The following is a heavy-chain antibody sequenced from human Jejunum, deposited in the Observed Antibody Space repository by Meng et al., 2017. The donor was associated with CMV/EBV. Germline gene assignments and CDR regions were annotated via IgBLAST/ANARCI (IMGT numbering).Heavy chain of an antibody. CDR1: GDSIRDYC. Sequence: QVQCQESGPGLVNPSGTLALTCTVSGDSIRDYCWTWIRQPAGKGLEWIARVYSTGTTDYNPSLKSRVTMSVDVSKNQFSLKLNSVTAADTAVYYCARIGVATTFDYWGQGTLVTVSS. D-gene: IGHD5-12*01. CDR3: ARIGVATTFDY. V-gene: IGHV4-4*07. CDR2: VYSTGTT. J-gene: IGHJ4*02.